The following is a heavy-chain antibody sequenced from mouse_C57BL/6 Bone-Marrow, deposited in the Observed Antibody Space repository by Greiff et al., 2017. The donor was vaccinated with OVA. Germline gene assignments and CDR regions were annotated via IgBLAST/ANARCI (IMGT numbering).Heavy chain of an antibody. D-gene: IGHD3-1*01. J-gene: IGHJ2*01. CDR3: TRGLFYFDD. V-gene: IGHV1-15*01. CDR2: IDPETGGT. Sequence: VQLVESGAELVRPGASVTLSCKASGYTFTDYEMHWVKQTPVHGLEWIGAIDPETGGTAYNQKFKGKAILTADKSSSTAYMELRSLTSEDSAVYYCTRGLFYFDDWGQGTTLTVSS. CDR1: GYTFTDYE.